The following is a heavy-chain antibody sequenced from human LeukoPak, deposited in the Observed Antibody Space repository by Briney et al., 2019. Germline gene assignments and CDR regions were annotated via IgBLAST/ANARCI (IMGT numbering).Heavy chain of an antibody. CDR2: IRTTAEGAKYA. CDR3: AKDTLGGVSGTHYSDY. Sequence: PGGSLRLSCATSGFSFTDYPMNWVRQAPGKGLEWISNIRTTAEGAKYAYYADSVKGRVTISRDDGKNTLYLHMNSLRAEDTAVYYCAKDTLGGVSGTHYSDYWGQGSLVTVSS. CDR1: GFSFTDYP. V-gene: IGHV3-48*01. J-gene: IGHJ4*02. D-gene: IGHD1-26*01.